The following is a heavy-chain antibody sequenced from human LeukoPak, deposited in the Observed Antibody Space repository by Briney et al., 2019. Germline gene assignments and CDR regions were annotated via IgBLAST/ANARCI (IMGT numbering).Heavy chain of an antibody. V-gene: IGHV1-69*05. J-gene: IGHJ5*02. CDR2: IMPLFGTA. CDR3: ARDVHGDYGSGWFDP. Sequence: SVKVSRKSSGGTFNNTTISWVRQAPGQGLEWLGGIMPLFGTAGYAQKFQGRVTITKDESTRTVYLELTSLTSDDTAVYYCARDVHGDYGSGWFDPWGQGTLVSLSS. D-gene: IGHD4-17*01. CDR1: GGTFNNTT.